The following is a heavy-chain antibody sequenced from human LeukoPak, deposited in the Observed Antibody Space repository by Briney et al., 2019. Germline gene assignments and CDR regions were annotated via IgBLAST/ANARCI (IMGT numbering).Heavy chain of an antibody. V-gene: IGHV3-23*01. CDR1: GFTFSTYA. D-gene: IGHD3/OR15-3a*01. CDR3: VPLGGLGYYQYGMDV. J-gene: IGHJ6*02. Sequence: GGSLRLPCVVSGFTFSTYAMSWVRQAPGKGLEWVSGIGGSGGDTFYADSVRGRFTVSRDNSKNTLFLQIDSQRTEDTAVYYCVPLGGLGYYQYGMDVWGRGTTVTVSS. CDR2: IGGSGGDT.